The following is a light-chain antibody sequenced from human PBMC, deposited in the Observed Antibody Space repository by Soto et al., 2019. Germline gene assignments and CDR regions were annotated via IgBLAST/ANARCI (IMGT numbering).Light chain of an antibody. V-gene: IGLV2-14*01. CDR1: SSDIGAYNY. CDR3: NSFASSNSLI. Sequence: QSALTQPASVSGSLGQSITISCTGTSSDIGAYNYVSWYQQHPGKAPKLIIYEVSYRPSGVSNRFSASKSANTASLTISGLQAEDEADYYCNSFASSNSLIFGGGTKLTV. J-gene: IGLJ2*01. CDR2: EVS.